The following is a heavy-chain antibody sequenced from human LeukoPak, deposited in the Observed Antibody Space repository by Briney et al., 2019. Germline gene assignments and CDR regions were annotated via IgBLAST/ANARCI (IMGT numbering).Heavy chain of an antibody. Sequence: SETPSPPLGGFGGSRTSTNWGALGPQPPREGLEWIGEVHLDGRTNYNPSLKSRLIMSVDLPENHISLKLTSVTAADTAVYYCAREGGFYRPLDYSGQGTLVTVSS. CDR1: GGSRTSTNW. CDR3: AREGGFYRPLDY. J-gene: IGHJ4*02. V-gene: IGHV4-4*02. D-gene: IGHD3-3*01. CDR2: VHLDGRT.